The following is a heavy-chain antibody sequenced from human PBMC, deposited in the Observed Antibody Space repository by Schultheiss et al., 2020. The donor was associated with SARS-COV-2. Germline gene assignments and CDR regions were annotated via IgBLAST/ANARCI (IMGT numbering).Heavy chain of an antibody. D-gene: IGHD6-13*01. CDR2: IDWDDDK. V-gene: IGHV2-70*12. Sequence: SAPTLVKPTQTLTLTCTFSGFSLSTSGMCVSWIRQPPGKALEWLARIDWDDDKYYSTSLKTRLTISKDTSKNQVVLTMTNMDPVDTATYYCAHRQGVWGTFDYWGQGTLVTVSS. J-gene: IGHJ4*02. CDR1: GFSLSTSGMC. CDR3: AHRQGVWGTFDY.